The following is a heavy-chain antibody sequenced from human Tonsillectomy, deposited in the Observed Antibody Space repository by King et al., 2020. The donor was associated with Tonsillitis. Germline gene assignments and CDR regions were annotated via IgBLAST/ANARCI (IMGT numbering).Heavy chain of an antibody. J-gene: IGHJ4*02. Sequence: VQLVESGGGLVQPGGSLRLSCAASGFTFSNYAMSWVRQAPGKGLEWGSFISGGGGSTYYADSVKGRFTISRDNSKNTLYLQLSSLRAADTALSYCAKDFVRRDVGYFDYWGQRALVTVSA. CDR3: AKDFVRRDVGYFDY. V-gene: IGHV3-23*04. CDR1: GFTFSNYA. CDR2: ISGGGGST. D-gene: IGHD1-26*01.